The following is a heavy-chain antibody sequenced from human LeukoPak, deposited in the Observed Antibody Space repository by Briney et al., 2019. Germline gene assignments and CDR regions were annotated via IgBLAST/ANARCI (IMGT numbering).Heavy chain of an antibody. V-gene: IGHV3-30*18. CDR3: AKDRYSSSWYYFDY. CDR2: ISYDGSEN. Sequence: PGGSLILSCAASDFTVSSNYMSWVRQAPGKGLEWVAVISYDGSENYYADSVKGRFTISRDKSKNTLYLQMNSLRAEDTAVYYCAKDRYSSSWYYFDYWGQGTLLTVSS. D-gene: IGHD6-13*01. CDR1: DFTVSSNY. J-gene: IGHJ4*02.